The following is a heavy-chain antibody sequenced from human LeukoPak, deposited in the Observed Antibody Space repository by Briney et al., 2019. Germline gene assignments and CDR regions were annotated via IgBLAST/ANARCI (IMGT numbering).Heavy chain of an antibody. D-gene: IGHD5-18*01. CDR3: ARVDTAMVYGY. J-gene: IGHJ4*02. CDR2: INPSGGST. V-gene: IGHV1-46*01. Sequence: ASVKVSCKASGYTFTSYYMHWVRQAPGQGLEWMGIINPSGGSTSYAQKFQGRVTTTRDTSTSTVYMELSSLRSEDTAVYYCARVDTAMVYGYWGQGTLVTVSS. CDR1: GYTFTSYY.